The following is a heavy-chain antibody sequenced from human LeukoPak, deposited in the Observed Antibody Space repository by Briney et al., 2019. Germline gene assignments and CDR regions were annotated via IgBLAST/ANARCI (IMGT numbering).Heavy chain of an antibody. J-gene: IGHJ4*02. Sequence: GGSLRLSCAASGFTFSSYAMNWVRQAPGKGLEWVSAISGSGGSTYYADSVKGRFTISRDNSKNTLYLQMNSLRAEDTAVYYCAKDRAVYDILTGHDYWGQGTLVTVSS. D-gene: IGHD3-9*01. CDR3: AKDRAVYDILTGHDY. V-gene: IGHV3-23*01. CDR2: ISGSGGST. CDR1: GFTFSSYA.